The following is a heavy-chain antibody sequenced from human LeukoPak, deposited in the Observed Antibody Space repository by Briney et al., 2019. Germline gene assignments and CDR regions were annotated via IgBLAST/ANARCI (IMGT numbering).Heavy chain of an antibody. CDR3: ARTEMATKGPLDY. CDR2: INPNSGGT. V-gene: IGHV1-2*04. Sequence: ASVKVSCKVSGYTLTKLSMHWVRQAPGQGLEWMGWINPNSGGTNYAQKFQGWVTMTRDTSISTAYMELSRLRSDDTAVYYCARTEMATKGPLDYWGQGTLVTVSS. CDR1: GYTLTKLS. D-gene: IGHD5-24*01. J-gene: IGHJ4*02.